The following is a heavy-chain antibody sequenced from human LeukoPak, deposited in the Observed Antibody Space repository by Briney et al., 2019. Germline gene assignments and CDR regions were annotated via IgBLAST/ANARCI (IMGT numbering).Heavy chain of an antibody. CDR2: ITTSDGNT. Sequence: GGSLRLSCAASGFTFSSYTMSWVRQAPGKGLEWVSTITTSDGNTYYADSVKGRFTVSRDNSENTLNLQMNSLRVEDTAVYYCAKARAGDITAAFNYWGQGTLVTVSS. J-gene: IGHJ4*02. D-gene: IGHD6-13*01. CDR1: GFTFSSYT. CDR3: AKARAGDITAAFNY. V-gene: IGHV3-23*01.